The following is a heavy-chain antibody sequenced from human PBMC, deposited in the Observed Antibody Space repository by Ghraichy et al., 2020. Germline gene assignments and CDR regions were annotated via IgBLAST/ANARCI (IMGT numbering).Heavy chain of an antibody. Sequence: LSLTCAASGFTFDDYAMHWVRQAPGKGLEWVSGISWNSGSIGYADSVKGRFTISRDNAKNSLYLQMNSLRAEDTALYYCAKEGLIGIMVPGGMDVWGQGTTVTVSS. J-gene: IGHJ6*02. CDR3: AKEGLIGIMVPGGMDV. CDR1: GFTFDDYA. V-gene: IGHV3-9*01. D-gene: IGHD3-10*01. CDR2: ISWNSGSI.